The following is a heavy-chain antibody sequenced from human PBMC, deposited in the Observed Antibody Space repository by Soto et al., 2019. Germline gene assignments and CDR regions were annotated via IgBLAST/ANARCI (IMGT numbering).Heavy chain of an antibody. V-gene: IGHV3-7*01. CDR3: VCGGNFFVY. J-gene: IGHJ4*02. CDR1: GFTFSTYW. Sequence: GGSLRLSCAASGFTFSTYWMTWVRRPPGKGLEWVANLGQDGSERYYVDSVRGRFTISRDNAKNSLYLQMNSLRAEDTAVYYCVCGGNFFVYWGQGTLVTVSS. CDR2: LGQDGSER. D-gene: IGHD3-16*01.